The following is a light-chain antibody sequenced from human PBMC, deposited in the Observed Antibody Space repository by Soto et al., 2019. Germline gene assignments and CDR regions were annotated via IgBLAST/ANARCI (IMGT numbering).Light chain of an antibody. Sequence: QSVLTQPPSVSAAPGQTVTISCSGSSSNIGNNYVSWYQQLPGTAPKLLIYDNNKRPSGIPDRFSGSKSGTSATLGITGLQTGDEADYYCGTWDSSLSAYVFGTGTKRTVL. CDR1: SSNIGNNY. V-gene: IGLV1-51*01. CDR3: GTWDSSLSAYV. J-gene: IGLJ1*01. CDR2: DNN.